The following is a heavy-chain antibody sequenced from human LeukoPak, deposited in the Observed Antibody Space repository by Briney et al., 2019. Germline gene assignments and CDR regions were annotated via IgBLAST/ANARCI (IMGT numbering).Heavy chain of an antibody. CDR3: ARDYHQQLVTWFDP. V-gene: IGHV1-46*01. J-gene: IGHJ5*02. D-gene: IGHD6-13*01. CDR2: INPSGGST. Sequence: GGSLRLSCAASGFTFSSYGMHWVRQAPGQGLEWMGIINPSGGSTSYAQKFQGRVTMTRDTSTSTVYMELSSLRSEDTAVYYCARDYHQQLVTWFDPWGQGTLVTVSS. CDR1: GFTFSSYG.